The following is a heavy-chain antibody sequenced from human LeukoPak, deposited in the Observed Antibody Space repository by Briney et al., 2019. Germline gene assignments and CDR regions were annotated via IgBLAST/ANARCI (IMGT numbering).Heavy chain of an antibody. CDR2: IYPDDSDT. Sequence: GESLKISCKGSGYSFTNYWIGWVRQMPGKGLEWVGIIYPDDSDTRYSPSFEGQVTISADKSINTAFLQWSSLKASDTAMYYCATSTFGGGYYYYYMDVWGMGTSVIVSS. J-gene: IGHJ6*03. CDR1: GYSFTNYW. V-gene: IGHV5-51*01. D-gene: IGHD3-16*01. CDR3: ATSTFGGGYYYYYMDV.